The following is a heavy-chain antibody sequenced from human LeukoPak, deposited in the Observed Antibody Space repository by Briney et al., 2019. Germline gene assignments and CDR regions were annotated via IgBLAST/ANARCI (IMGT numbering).Heavy chain of an antibody. CDR2: IYYSGST. V-gene: IGHV4-59*08. J-gene: IGHJ4*02. Sequence: SETLSLTCTVSGGSITSYYWSWIRQPPGKGLEWIGYIYYSGSTNYNPSLRSRVTISVDTSKNQFSLKLSSVTAADTAVYYCARGGNYGDYDGYFDYWGQGTLVTVSS. CDR3: ARGGNYGDYDGYFDY. CDR1: GGSITSYY. D-gene: IGHD4-17*01.